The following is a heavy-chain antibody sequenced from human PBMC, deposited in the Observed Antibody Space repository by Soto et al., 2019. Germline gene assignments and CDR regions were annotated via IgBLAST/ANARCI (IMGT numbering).Heavy chain of an antibody. CDR3: AREDTYYYGMDV. D-gene: IGHD5-18*01. CDR1: GFTFSSYA. Sequence: QVQLVESGGGVVQPGRSLRLSCAASGFTFSSYAMHWVRQAPGKGLEWVAVISYDGSNKYYADSVKGRFTISRDNSKNTLYLQMNSLRAEDTAVYYCAREDTYYYGMDVWGQGTTVTVSS. V-gene: IGHV3-30-3*01. J-gene: IGHJ6*02. CDR2: ISYDGSNK.